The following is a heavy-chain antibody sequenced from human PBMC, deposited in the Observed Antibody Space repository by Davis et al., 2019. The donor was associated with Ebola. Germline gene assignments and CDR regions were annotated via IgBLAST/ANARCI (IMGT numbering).Heavy chain of an antibody. CDR3: ARDLGLAAGSDLLYYYHCMDV. CDR1: GFTFNTYG. CDR2: ISYDGSDK. Sequence: PGGSLRLSCAASGFTFNTYGMHWVRQAPGKGLQWVAVISYDGSDKYFADSVKGRFTISRDNSKNTLYLQMNSLRAEDTAVYYCARDLGLAAGSDLLYYYHCMDVWGKGTTVTVSS. V-gene: IGHV3-30-3*01. J-gene: IGHJ6*04. D-gene: IGHD6-13*01.